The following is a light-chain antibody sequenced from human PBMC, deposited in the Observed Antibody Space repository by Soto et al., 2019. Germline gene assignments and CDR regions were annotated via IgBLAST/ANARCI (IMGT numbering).Light chain of an antibody. Sequence: DIQMTQSHSTLSASVGDRVTITSRASQSISSWLAWYQQKPGKAPKLLIYDASSLESGVPSRFSGSGSGTVFTLTISGLQPDDFAPYYCQQYNSFPWTFGQGTKVEIK. J-gene: IGKJ1*01. CDR2: DAS. V-gene: IGKV1-5*01. CDR3: QQYNSFPWT. CDR1: QSISSW.